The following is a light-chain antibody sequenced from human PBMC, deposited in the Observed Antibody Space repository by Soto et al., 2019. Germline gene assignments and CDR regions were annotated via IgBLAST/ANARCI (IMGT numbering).Light chain of an antibody. CDR3: QSFVNSMSAYDSSRRGYVV. J-gene: IGLJ2*01. CDR1: SSNLGAGFH. CDR2: ANS. Sequence: QSVLTQPPSVSGAPGQRVTISCTGSSSNLGAGFHVHWYQQLPGTAPKLLIYANSNRPSGVPDRFSGSKSGTSASLAITGLQAEDEADYYCQSFVNSMSAYDSSRRGYVVFGGGPKLTV. V-gene: IGLV1-40*01.